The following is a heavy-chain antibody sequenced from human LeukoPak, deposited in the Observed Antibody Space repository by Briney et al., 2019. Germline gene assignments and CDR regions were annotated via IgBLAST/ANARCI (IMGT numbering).Heavy chain of an antibody. D-gene: IGHD3-22*01. J-gene: IGHJ4*02. CDR1: GFTFSSYW. Sequence: GGSLRLSCAASGFTFSSYWMSWVRQAPGKGLEWVANIKQDGSEKYYVDSVKGRFTISRDNAKNSLYLQMNSLGAEDTAVYYCARADYYDSSGYSGSWFDYWGQGTLVTVSS. CDR3: ARADYYDSSGYSGSWFDY. V-gene: IGHV3-7*01. CDR2: IKQDGSEK.